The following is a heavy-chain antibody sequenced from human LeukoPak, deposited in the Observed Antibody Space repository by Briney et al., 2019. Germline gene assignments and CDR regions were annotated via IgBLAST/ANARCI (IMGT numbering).Heavy chain of an antibody. J-gene: IGHJ3*02. Sequence: SETLSLTCSVSDDSFSTHYWTWIRQPPGKGLEWIGYISSIGNTNYNPSLKSRVTISVDTSKKQISLKMTAVTAADTAVYYCARDPTTVTKGFDIWGQGTMVTVSS. V-gene: IGHV4-59*11. CDR1: DDSFSTHY. CDR2: ISSIGNT. CDR3: ARDPTTVTKGFDI. D-gene: IGHD4-17*01.